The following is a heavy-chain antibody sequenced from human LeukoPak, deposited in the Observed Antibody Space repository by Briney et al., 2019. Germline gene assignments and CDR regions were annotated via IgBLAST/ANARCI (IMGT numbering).Heavy chain of an antibody. CDR3: ARSTTVVTLGQNWFDP. V-gene: IGHV5-51*01. J-gene: IGHJ5*02. CDR2: IYPGDSDT. Sequence: GESLKISCKGSGYSFTSYWIGWVRQMPGKGLEWMGIIYPGDSDTGYSPSFPGQVTISADKSISTAYLQWSSLTASDTAMYYCARSTTVVTLGQNWFDPWGQGTLVTVSS. D-gene: IGHD4-23*01. CDR1: GYSFTSYW.